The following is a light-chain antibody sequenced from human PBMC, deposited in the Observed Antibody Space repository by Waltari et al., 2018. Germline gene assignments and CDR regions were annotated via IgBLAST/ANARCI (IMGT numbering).Light chain of an antibody. CDR3: SSYTRRNTVI. J-gene: IGLJ2*01. CDR2: DVS. CDR1: DSAIGAYNY. V-gene: IGLV2-14*03. Sequence: QSALAQPASVSGSPGQSITISCTGTDSAIGAYNYVSWYQQHPGLAPKLLLYDVSDRPSGVSDRFSGSKSGKTASLTISGLQPEDAADYYCSSYTRRNTVIFGGGTKLTVV.